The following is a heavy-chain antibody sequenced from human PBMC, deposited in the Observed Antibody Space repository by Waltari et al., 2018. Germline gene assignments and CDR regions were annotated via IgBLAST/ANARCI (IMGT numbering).Heavy chain of an antibody. CDR3: ARGDCSSTSCYGGFDY. Sequence: VQLVQSGAEVKKPGESLKISCKGSGYSFTSYWIGWVRQMPGKGLEWMGIIYPCDSDTRYSPSFQGQVTISADKSISTAYLQWSSLKASDTAMYYCARGDCSSTSCYGGFDYWGQGTLVTVSS. CDR2: IYPCDSDT. J-gene: IGHJ4*02. CDR1: GYSFTSYW. V-gene: IGHV5-51*03. D-gene: IGHD2-2*01.